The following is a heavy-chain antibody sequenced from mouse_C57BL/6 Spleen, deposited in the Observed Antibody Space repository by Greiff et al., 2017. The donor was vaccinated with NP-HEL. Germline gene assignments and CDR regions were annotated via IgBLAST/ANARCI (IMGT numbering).Heavy chain of an antibody. CDR3: ARIDSSGYGFAY. J-gene: IGHJ3*01. D-gene: IGHD3-2*02. V-gene: IGHV5-17*01. CDR2: ISSGSSTI. Sequence: EVHLVESGGGLVKPGGSLKLSCAASGFTFSDYGMHWVRQAPEKRLEWVAYISSGSSTIYYADTVKGRFTISSDNAKNTLFLQMTSLRSEDTAMYYCARIDSSGYGFAYWGQGTLVTVSA. CDR1: GFTFSDYG.